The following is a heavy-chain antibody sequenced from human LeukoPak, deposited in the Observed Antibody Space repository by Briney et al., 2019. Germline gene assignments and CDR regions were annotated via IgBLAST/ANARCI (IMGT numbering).Heavy chain of an antibody. V-gene: IGHV1-8*01. D-gene: IGHD5-18*01. Sequence: GASVKVSCKASGYTFTRYDINWVRQATGQGLEWMGWMNPNSGNTGYAQKFQGRVTMTRNTSISTAYMELSSLRSEDTAVYYCACYGYSYGYYYGMDVWGQGTTVTVSS. CDR3: ACYGYSYGYYYGMDV. CDR2: MNPNSGNT. J-gene: IGHJ6*02. CDR1: GYTFTRYD.